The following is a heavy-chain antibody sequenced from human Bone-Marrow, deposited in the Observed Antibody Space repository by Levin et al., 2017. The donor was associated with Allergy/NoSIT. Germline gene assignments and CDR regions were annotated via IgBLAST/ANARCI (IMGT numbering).Heavy chain of an antibody. D-gene: IGHD2-8*01. CDR3: ARGYCANGVCYDLDY. Sequence: ASVKVSCAASGFTFSTYGMNWVRQAPGKGLEWVSSISWTSKYIYYADSVKGRFTISRDNAKNSLYLQMNSLRAEDTAVYYCARGYCANGVCYDLDYWGQGTLVTVSS. J-gene: IGHJ4*02. V-gene: IGHV3-21*01. CDR1: GFTFSTYG. CDR2: ISWTSKYI.